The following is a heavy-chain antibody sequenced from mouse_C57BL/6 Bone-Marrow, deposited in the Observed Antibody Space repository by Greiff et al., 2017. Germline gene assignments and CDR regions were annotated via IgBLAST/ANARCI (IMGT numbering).Heavy chain of an antibody. Sequence: EVHLVESGTVLARPGASVKMSCKTSGYTFTSYWMHWVKQRPGQGLEWIGAIYPGNSDTSYNQKFKGKAKLTAVTSASTAYMELSSLTNEDSAVYYCTRIYGSSLAWFAYWGQGTLVTVSA. V-gene: IGHV1-5*01. CDR1: GYTFTSYW. CDR2: IYPGNSDT. J-gene: IGHJ3*01. D-gene: IGHD1-1*01. CDR3: TRIYGSSLAWFAY.